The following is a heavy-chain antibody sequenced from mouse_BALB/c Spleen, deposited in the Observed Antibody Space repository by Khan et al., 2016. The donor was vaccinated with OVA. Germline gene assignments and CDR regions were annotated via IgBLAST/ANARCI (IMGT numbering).Heavy chain of an antibody. V-gene: IGHV1S81*02. J-gene: IGHJ3*01. CDR3: TKSGYGSFAF. CDR1: GYTFSRYY. D-gene: IGHD2-2*01. CDR2: INPNKGDS. Sequence: LQQSGAELVKTGASVKLSCKASGYTFSRYYLYWVKQRPGQGLEWIGEINPNKGDSIFIEKYKSKATLNVEQFSYTAYKHHSSVTSGDSAVYYCTKSGYGSFAFWGQGTLVTVSA.